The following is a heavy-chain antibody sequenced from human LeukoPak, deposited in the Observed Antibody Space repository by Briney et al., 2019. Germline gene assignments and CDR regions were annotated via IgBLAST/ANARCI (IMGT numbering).Heavy chain of an antibody. J-gene: IGHJ6*03. CDR1: GYSITEHY. CDR3: AKSAGHCSNGICFTDYYMDV. V-gene: IGHV1-2*02. Sequence: ASVQVSCKASGYSITEHYIYWVRQAPGQGLEWVGRINCNSGDANSAQKFQGRVTITRDTSVSTAYMDLSSVTSDDTAVYFCAKSAGHCSNGICFTDYYMDVWGRGTTVTVSS. CDR2: INCNSGDA. D-gene: IGHD2-8*01.